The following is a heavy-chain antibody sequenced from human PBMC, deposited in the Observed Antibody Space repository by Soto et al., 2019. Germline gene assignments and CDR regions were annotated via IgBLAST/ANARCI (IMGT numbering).Heavy chain of an antibody. V-gene: IGHV4-59*01. Sequence: SETLSLTCTVSGCSISSYYLSWIRQPPGKGLEWIGYIYYSGSTNYNPSLKSRVTISVDTSKNQFSLKLSSVTAADTAVYYCARVGPIFGVVTFIDYWGQGTLVTVPS. CDR1: GCSISSYY. J-gene: IGHJ4*02. CDR3: ARVGPIFGVVTFIDY. D-gene: IGHD3-3*01. CDR2: IYYSGST.